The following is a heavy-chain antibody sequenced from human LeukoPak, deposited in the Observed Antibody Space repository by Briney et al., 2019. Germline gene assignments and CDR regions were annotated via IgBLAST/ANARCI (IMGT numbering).Heavy chain of an antibody. Sequence: ASVKVSCKASGYTFTSYDINWVRQATGQGLEWMGWMNPNSGNTGYAQKFQGRVTMTRNTSISTAYMELSSLRSEDTAVYYCARGTALLLWFGESNLFDPRGQGNLVTVCS. CDR2: MNPNSGNT. D-gene: IGHD3-10*01. J-gene: IGHJ5*02. CDR1: GYTFTSYD. V-gene: IGHV1-8*01. CDR3: ARGTALLLWFGESNLFDP.